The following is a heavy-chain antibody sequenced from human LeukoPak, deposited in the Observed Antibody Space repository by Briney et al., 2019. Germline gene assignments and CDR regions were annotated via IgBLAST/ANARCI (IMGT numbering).Heavy chain of an antibody. CDR3: AKGGATDSHDY. J-gene: IGHJ4*02. CDR1: GFTFSSYS. V-gene: IGHV3-48*04. Sequence: PGGSLRLSCAASGFTFSSYSMNWVRQAPGKGLEWVSYISSSSSTIYYADSVKGRFTISRDNAKNSLYLQMNSLRAEDTAVYYCAKGGATDSHDYWGQGTLVTVSS. D-gene: IGHD1-26*01. CDR2: ISSSSSTI.